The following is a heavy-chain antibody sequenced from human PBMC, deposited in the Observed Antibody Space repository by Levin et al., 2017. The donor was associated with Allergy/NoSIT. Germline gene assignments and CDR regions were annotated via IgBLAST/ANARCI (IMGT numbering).Heavy chain of an antibody. CDR2: ISYDGSNK. CDR1: GFTFSSYA. J-gene: IGHJ4*02. CDR3: ARGGARPPFTSYSGSYWDPYYFDY. D-gene: IGHD1-26*01. V-gene: IGHV3-30*04. Sequence: GGSLRLSCAASGFTFSSYAMHWVRQAPGKGLEWVAVISYDGSNKYYADSVKGRFTISRDNSKNTLYLQMNSLRAEDTAVYYCARGGARPPFTSYSGSYWDPYYFDYWGQGTLVTVSS.